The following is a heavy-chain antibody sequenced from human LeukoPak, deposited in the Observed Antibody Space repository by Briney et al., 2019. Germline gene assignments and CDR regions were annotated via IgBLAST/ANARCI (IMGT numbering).Heavy chain of an antibody. CDR2: IYSSGIT. V-gene: IGHV4-59*01. Sequence: SETLSLTCTASGASMSGYFWSWIRHPPGKRLEWVGYIYSSGITDYNPSLGSRVTIPVDTSKNQFSLKLSSVTAADTAVYYCARGRIAARLIYYYYMDVWGKGTTVTVSS. CDR1: GASMSGYF. J-gene: IGHJ6*03. CDR3: ARGRIAARLIYYYYMDV. D-gene: IGHD6-6*01.